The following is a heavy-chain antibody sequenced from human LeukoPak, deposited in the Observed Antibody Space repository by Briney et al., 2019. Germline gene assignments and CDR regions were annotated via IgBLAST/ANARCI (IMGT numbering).Heavy chain of an antibody. Sequence: SETLSLTCAVYGGSFSGYYWSWIRQSPGKGLEWIGEINHSGNTKYNPSLKSRVTISVDTSKNQFSLKLSSVTAADTAVYYCARDVGYYYYYMDVWGKGTTVTISS. J-gene: IGHJ6*03. CDR3: ARDVGYYYYYMDV. D-gene: IGHD1-26*01. CDR2: INHSGNT. CDR1: GGSFSGYY. V-gene: IGHV4-34*01.